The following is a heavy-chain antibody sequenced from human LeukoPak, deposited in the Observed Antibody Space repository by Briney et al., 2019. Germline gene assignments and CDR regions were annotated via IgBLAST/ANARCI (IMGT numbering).Heavy chain of an antibody. Sequence: ASVKVSCKASGYTFTSYYMHWVRQAPGQGLEWMGIINPSGGSTSYAQKFQGRVTMTRDMSTSTVYMELSSLRAADTAVYYCAKERTRYCSSDNCYSDPYCDYWGQGTLVTVSS. D-gene: IGHD2-15*01. CDR2: INPSGGST. V-gene: IGHV1-46*01. J-gene: IGHJ4*02. CDR3: AKERTRYCSSDNCYSDPYCDY. CDR1: GYTFTSYY.